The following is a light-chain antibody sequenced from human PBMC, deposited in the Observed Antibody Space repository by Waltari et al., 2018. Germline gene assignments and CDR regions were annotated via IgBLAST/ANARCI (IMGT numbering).Light chain of an antibody. CDR1: QTVLYNYTNKNH. J-gene: IGKJ2*01. Sequence: DIVMTQSPDSLAVSLGERATINCKPSQTVLYNYTNKNHLAWFQQKPGQPPKRRISGVSTRESGVPDRFSGSGSGTAFTLTISNLQAEDEAVYYCQQYFSYPRTFGLGTKVEI. V-gene: IGKV4-1*01. CDR3: QQYFSYPRT. CDR2: GVS.